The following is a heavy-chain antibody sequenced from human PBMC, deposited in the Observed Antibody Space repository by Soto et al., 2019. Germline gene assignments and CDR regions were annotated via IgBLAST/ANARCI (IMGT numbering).Heavy chain of an antibody. CDR1: GGSISSGDYY. CDR2: IYYSGST. CDR3: ASRIAARGGLAFDI. J-gene: IGHJ3*02. Sequence: QVQLQESGPGLVKPSQTLSLPCTVSGGSISSGDYYWSWIRHPPGKGLEWIGYIYYSGSTYYNPSLKSRVTISVDTSKNQFSLKLSSVTAADTAVYYCASRIAARGGLAFDIWGQGTMVTVSS. V-gene: IGHV4-30-4*01. D-gene: IGHD6-6*01.